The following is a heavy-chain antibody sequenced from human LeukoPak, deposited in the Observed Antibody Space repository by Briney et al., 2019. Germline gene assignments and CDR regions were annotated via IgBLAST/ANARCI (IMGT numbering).Heavy chain of an antibody. V-gene: IGHV4-30-4*08. D-gene: IGHD2-2*01. J-gene: IGHJ4*02. Sequence: SETLSLTCTVSGDSISGGDYYWSWVRQPPGKGLGWTGFTYYSGSTYYNPSLKNRITISVDTSKNQFSLRLSSVTAADTAVYYCGRVVAAAYYFDFWGQGTLVTVSS. CDR1: GDSISGGDYY. CDR3: GRVVAAAYYFDF. CDR2: TYYSGST.